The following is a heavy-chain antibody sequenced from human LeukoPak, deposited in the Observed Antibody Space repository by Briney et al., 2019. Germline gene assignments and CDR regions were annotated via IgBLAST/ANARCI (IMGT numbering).Heavy chain of an antibody. CDR1: GFTFSRYG. V-gene: IGHV3-23*01. CDR3: AKGSGRGYSYGLEY. J-gene: IGHJ4*02. D-gene: IGHD5-18*01. CDR2: ISSSAGST. Sequence: PGGSLRLSCVASGFTFSRYGMTWVRQAPGKGPEWVSVISSSAGSTYYADSVKGRFTISRDNSKNTLYLQMNSLRAEDTAVYYCAKGSGRGYSYGLEYWGQGTLVTVSS.